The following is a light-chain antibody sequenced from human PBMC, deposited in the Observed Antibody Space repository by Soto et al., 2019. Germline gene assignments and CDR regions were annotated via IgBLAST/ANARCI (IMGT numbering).Light chain of an antibody. Sequence: DIQMTQSPSSLSASVGDRVTITCRASQSISTFLNWYQQKPGKAPKLLIYAASSLQSGVPSRFSGSGSGTDFTLTINNLQPEDFATYYCQQSYSTPPVTFGPGTKVDIK. V-gene: IGKV1-39*01. CDR3: QQSYSTPPVT. J-gene: IGKJ3*01. CDR2: AAS. CDR1: QSISTF.